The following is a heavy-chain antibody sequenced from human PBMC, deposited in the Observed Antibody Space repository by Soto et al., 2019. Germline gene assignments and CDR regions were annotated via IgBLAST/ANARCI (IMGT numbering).Heavy chain of an antibody. CDR3: ARLITMVRGVIMDYYYYYGMDV. V-gene: IGHV4-31*03. Sequence: SETLSLTCTVSGGSISSGGYYWSWIRQHPGKGLEWIGYIYYGGSTYYNPSLKSRATISVDTSKNQFSLKLSSVTAADTAVYYCARLITMVRGVIMDYYYYYGMDVWGQGTTVTVSS. J-gene: IGHJ6*02. CDR1: GGSISSGGYY. D-gene: IGHD3-10*01. CDR2: IYYGGST.